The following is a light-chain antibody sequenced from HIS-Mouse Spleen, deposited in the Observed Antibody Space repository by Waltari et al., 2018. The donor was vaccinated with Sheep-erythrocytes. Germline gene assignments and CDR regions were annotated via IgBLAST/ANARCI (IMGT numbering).Light chain of an antibody. CDR2: EGS. J-gene: IGLJ3*02. V-gene: IGLV2-23*01. Sequence: QSALTQPVSVSGSPGQSITISCPGTSSDVGSYNLVAWYQQHPGKAPKLMIYEGSKRPSGVSNRFSGSKSGNTASLTISGLQAEDEADYYCCSYAGSSTPWVFGGGTKLTVL. CDR1: SSDVGSYNL. CDR3: CSYAGSSTPWV.